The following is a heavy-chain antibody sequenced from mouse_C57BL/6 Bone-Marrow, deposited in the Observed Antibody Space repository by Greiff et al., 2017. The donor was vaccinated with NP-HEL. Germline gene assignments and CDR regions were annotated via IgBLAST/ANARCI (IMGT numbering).Heavy chain of an antibody. CDR1: GFTFSSYA. V-gene: IGHV5-9-1*02. D-gene: IGHD1-1*01. CDR3: TRGHYYGSSYPFDY. CDR2: ISSGGDYI. J-gene: IGHJ2*01. Sequence: VQLQESGEGLVKPGGSLKLSCAASGFTFSSYAMSWVRQTPEKRLEWVAYISSGGDYIYYADTVKGRFTISRDNARNTLYLQMSSLKSEDTAMYYCTRGHYYGSSYPFDYWGQGTTLTVSS.